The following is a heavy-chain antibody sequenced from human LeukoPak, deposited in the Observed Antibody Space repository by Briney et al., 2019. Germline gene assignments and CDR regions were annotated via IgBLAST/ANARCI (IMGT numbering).Heavy chain of an antibody. V-gene: IGHV5-51*01. D-gene: IGHD6-6*01. CDR3: VRAIAARPGAYYYYFYGMDV. Sequence: PGESLKISCKGSGYSFTSYWIGWVRQMPGKGLEWMGNIYPGDSETRYSPSFQGQVTISADKSITTAYLQWSSLKASDTAMYYCVRAIAARPGAYYYYFYGMDVWGQGTTVIVSS. CDR2: IYPGDSET. CDR1: GYSFTSYW. J-gene: IGHJ6*02.